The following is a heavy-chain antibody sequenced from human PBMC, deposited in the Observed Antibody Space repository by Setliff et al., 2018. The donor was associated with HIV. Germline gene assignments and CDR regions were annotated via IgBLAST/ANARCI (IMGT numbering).Heavy chain of an antibody. Sequence: ASVKVSCKASGYTFTRYAMHWVRQAPGQRLEWMGIISPSGDRTNYAQKFQGRVTMTRDTSTSAVYMELRSLRSEDTAVYYCARGQQLEPEWFDPWGQGTLVTVSS. V-gene: IGHV1-46*01. CDR2: ISPSGDRT. D-gene: IGHD6-13*01. J-gene: IGHJ5*02. CDR1: GYTFTRYA. CDR3: ARGQQLEPEWFDP.